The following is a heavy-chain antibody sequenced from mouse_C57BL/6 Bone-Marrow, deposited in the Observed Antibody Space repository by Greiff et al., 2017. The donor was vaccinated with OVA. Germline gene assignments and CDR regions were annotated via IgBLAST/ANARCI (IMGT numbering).Heavy chain of an antibody. CDR2: IHPNYGTT. V-gene: IGHV1-39*01. J-gene: IGHJ1*03. D-gene: IGHD1-1*01. CDR1: GYSFTDYN. Sequence: EVQLQESGPELVKPGASVKISCKASGYSFTDYNMNWVKQSNGKSLEWIGVIHPNYGTTSYNQKFKGKATLTVDQSSSTAYMQLNSLTSEDSAVYYCAFFYCSSYRYFDVWGTGTTVTVSS. CDR3: AFFYCSSYRYFDV.